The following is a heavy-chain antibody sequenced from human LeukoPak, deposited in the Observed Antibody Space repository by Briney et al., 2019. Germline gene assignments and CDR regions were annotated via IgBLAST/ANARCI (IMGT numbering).Heavy chain of an antibody. Sequence: PGGSLRLSCAASGFTFNYAMSWVRQAPGKGLEWVSSISVSGGNTYYAGSVKGRFTMSRDNSKNTLYLQMDSLRVEDTAVYYCAKDLSSGGPNYYYYGMDVWGQGTTVTVSS. CDR1: GFTFNYA. D-gene: IGHD2-15*01. CDR3: AKDLSSGGPNYYYYGMDV. CDR2: ISVSGGNT. J-gene: IGHJ6*02. V-gene: IGHV3-23*01.